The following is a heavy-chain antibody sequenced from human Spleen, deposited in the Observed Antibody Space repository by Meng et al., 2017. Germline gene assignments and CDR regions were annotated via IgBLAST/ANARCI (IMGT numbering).Heavy chain of an antibody. J-gene: IGHJ5*02. Sequence: SETLSLTCAVSGGSISSSNWWSWVRQPPGKGLEWIGYIYYSGSTNYNPSLKSRVTISVDTSKNQFSLKLSSVTAADTAVYYCAREVWFGELYNWFDPWGQGTLVTVSS. V-gene: IGHV4-4*02. CDR3: AREVWFGELYNWFDP. CDR1: GGSISSSNW. D-gene: IGHD3-10*01. CDR2: IYYSGST.